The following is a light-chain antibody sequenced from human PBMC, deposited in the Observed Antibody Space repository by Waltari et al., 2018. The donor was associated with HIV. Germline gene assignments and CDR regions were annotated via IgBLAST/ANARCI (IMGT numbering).Light chain of an antibody. V-gene: IGLV2-14*03. J-gene: IGLJ2*01. CDR1: SSDVVIHNS. CDR3: TSYTSNPITTAVV. CDR2: DVR. Sequence: QSALTQPASVSGSPGQSITISCTGTSSDVVIHNSNSVSWYQYPPGKAPKLLIYDVRNRPFGVSSRFSGSRSGSTATLTISGLQAEDEADYYCTSYTSNPITTAVVFGGGTRLTVL.